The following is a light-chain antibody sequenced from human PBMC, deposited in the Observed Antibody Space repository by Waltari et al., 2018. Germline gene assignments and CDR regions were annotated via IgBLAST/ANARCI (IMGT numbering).Light chain of an antibody. J-gene: IGLJ2*01. CDR3: QSADTTGTFPLV. CDR1: SFPNQL. Sequence: SFELTQPPSVSVSPGQTARIPCSGDSFPNQLAYWHQQRPGQAPVVVIFQDDKRPSGVPERFSGSTSGTTATLTISGVQAEDEAIYYCQSADTTGTFPLVFGGGTTLTVL. CDR2: QDD. V-gene: IGLV3-25*03.